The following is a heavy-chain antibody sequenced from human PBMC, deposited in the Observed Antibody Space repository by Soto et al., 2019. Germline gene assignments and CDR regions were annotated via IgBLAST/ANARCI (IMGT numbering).Heavy chain of an antibody. CDR3: AKXGVGGFRGWDTFNWFDS. CDR1: GFIFRSYA. J-gene: IGHJ5*01. V-gene: IGHV3-23*01. D-gene: IGHD5-18*01. CDR2: ISGSGDST. Sequence: GGSLRLSCAASGFIFRSYAMNWVRQAPGKGLERVSGISGSGDSTYYADAVKGRFTISRDNSKNTLFLQMNSLRDDDGAVYYCAKXGVGGFRGWDTFNWFDSWGQGILVTVSS.